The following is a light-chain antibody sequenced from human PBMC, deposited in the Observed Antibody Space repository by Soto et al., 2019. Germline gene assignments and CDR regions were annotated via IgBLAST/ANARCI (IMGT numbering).Light chain of an antibody. CDR2: DAS. V-gene: IGKV1-39*01. CDR1: QTISTY. CDR3: QQSYNTPLT. J-gene: IGKJ1*01. Sequence: DIQMTQSPSSLAASVVDRVTITFRASQTISTYVNWYRQKSGAAPELLIYDASTLQSGVPSRFRGGGSGTDFTLTISSLQLDDFATYYCQQSYNTPLTFGQGTKVDIK.